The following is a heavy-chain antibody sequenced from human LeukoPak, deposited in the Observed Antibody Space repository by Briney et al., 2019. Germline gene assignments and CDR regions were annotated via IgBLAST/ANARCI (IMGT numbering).Heavy chain of an antibody. CDR2: IYYSGNG. V-gene: IGHV4-38-2*02. J-gene: IGHJ4*02. D-gene: IGHD3-10*01. Sequence: PSETLSLTCTVSDFSISTGFYWAWIRQSPGKGLEWVGNIYYSGNGYYNPSLKSRVTMSVDASNNEFSLKLSSVTAADTAVYYCARAYYYGSGSYGLDYWGQGTLVTVSS. CDR1: DFSISTGFY. CDR3: ARAYYYGSGSYGLDY.